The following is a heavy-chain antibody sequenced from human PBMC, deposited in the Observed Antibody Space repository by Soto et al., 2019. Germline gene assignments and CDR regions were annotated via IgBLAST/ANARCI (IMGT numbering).Heavy chain of an antibody. J-gene: IGHJ4*02. D-gene: IGHD3-16*01. V-gene: IGHV1-46*01. Sequence: ASVKVSCKSSGYTFTSYYMHWVRQAPGQGLEWMGIINPSGGSTSYAQKFQGRVTMTRDTSTSTVYMELSSLRSEDTAVYYCARDSKGGPKGRRFDYWGQGTLVTVSS. CDR1: GYTFTSYY. CDR3: ARDSKGGPKGRRFDY. CDR2: INPSGGST.